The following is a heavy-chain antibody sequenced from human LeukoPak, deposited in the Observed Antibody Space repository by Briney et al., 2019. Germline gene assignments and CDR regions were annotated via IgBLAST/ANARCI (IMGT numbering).Heavy chain of an antibody. J-gene: IGHJ3*02. CDR1: GFTFSSYA. Sequence: PGGSLRLSCAASGFTFSSYAMHWVRQAPGKGLEWVAVISYDGSNKYYADSVKGRFTISRDNSKNTLYLQMNSLRAEDTAVYYCAKTPSEVYSSSWSGPLDAFDIWGQGTMVTVSS. CDR3: AKTPSEVYSSSWSGPLDAFDI. V-gene: IGHV3-30-3*02. CDR2: ISYDGSNK. D-gene: IGHD6-13*01.